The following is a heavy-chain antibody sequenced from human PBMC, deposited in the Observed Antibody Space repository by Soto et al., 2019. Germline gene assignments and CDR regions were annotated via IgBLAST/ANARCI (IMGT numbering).Heavy chain of an antibody. V-gene: IGHV3-30*18. CDR2: ISYDSSNK. J-gene: IGHJ4*02. CDR3: AKLVIGYCSGNTCDDY. D-gene: IGHD2-15*01. CDR1: GFTFSYG. Sequence: VQLLESGGGLIQPGGSLSLSCAASGFTFSYGIHWLRQAPGKGLEGVAYISYDSSNKFYGYSVKGRFTISRDNSKNTQFLQMKSLRAEDTAVYYCAKLVIGYCSGNTCDDYWGQGTLVAVSS.